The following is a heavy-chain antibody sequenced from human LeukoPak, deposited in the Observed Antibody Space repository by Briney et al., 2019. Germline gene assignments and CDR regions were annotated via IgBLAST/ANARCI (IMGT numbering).Heavy chain of an antibody. Sequence: GGSLRLSCAASGLTFSSYWMSWVRQAPGKGLEWVANIKQDGSEKYYVDSVKGRFTISRDNAKNSLYLQMNSLRAEDTAVYYCARVGGKWLRSDYNYYGMDVWGQGTTVTVSS. CDR1: GLTFSSYW. V-gene: IGHV3-7*01. CDR2: IKQDGSEK. J-gene: IGHJ6*02. D-gene: IGHD5-12*01. CDR3: ARVGGKWLRSDYNYYGMDV.